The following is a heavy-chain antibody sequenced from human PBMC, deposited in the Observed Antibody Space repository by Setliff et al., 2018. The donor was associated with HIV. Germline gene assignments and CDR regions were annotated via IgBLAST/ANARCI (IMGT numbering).Heavy chain of an antibody. J-gene: IGHJ5*02. D-gene: IGHD3-16*01. CDR2: ISGSGDST. V-gene: IGHV3-23*01. CDR1: GFTVSGSY. CDR3: AKDYTPTFWEYNWFDV. Sequence: GESLKISCAASGFTVSGSYMTWVRQAPGKGLEWVSGISGSGDSTFYAHSVRGRFTISRDNSRNTLYLEMNNLRAEDTALYYCAKDYTPTFWEYNWFDVWGQGTQVTVSS.